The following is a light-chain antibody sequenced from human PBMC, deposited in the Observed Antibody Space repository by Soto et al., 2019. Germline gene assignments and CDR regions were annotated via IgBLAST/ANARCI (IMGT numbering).Light chain of an antibody. J-gene: IGKJ2*01. CDR1: QSVSSSF. CDR2: GAS. V-gene: IGKV3-20*01. CDR3: HQYLSSPYT. Sequence: EIVLTQSPVTLSLSQGERTTLSCRASQSVSSSFLAWYQPKPGQAPMLLIYGASSRATGIPDRFSSSGSGKDFTLTISRLEPEDFAVYYCHQYLSSPYTFGQGTKLEIK.